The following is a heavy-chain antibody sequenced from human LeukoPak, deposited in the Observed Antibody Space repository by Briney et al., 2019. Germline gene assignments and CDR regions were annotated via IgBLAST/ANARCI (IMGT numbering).Heavy chain of an antibody. Sequence: GGSLRLSCAASGFTFSSYSMNWVRQAPGKGLEWVSSISGSSNYIYYADSVKGRFTISRNNAKNSLYLQMNSLRAEDTAVYYCARDSSTRGFDPWGQGTLVTVSS. CDR2: ISGSSNYI. J-gene: IGHJ5*02. CDR3: ARDSSTRGFDP. CDR1: GFTFSSYS. D-gene: IGHD2-2*01. V-gene: IGHV3-21*01.